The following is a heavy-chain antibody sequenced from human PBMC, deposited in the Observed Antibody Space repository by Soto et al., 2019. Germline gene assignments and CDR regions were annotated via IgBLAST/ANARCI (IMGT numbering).Heavy chain of an antibody. CDR2: IIPIFGTA. CDR1: GGTFSSYA. CDR3: ARSSPDLTMIVVVHPGNFDI. Sequence: GASLKVSCKASGGTFSSYAISWVRQAPGQGLEWMGGIIPIFGTANYAQKFQGRVTITADESTSTAYMELSSLRSEDTAVYYCARSSPDLTMIVVVHPGNFDIWGQGTMVTVS. V-gene: IGHV1-69*13. J-gene: IGHJ3*02. D-gene: IGHD3-22*01.